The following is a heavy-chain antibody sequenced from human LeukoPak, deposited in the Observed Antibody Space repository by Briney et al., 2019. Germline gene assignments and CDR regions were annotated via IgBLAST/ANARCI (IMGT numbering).Heavy chain of an antibody. CDR1: GFTFNTYW. V-gene: IGHV3-74*01. CDR3: ARAKLEEYYDSSGYYFDY. J-gene: IGHJ4*02. Sequence: GSLRLSCAASGFTFNTYWMHWVRQAPGKGLVWVSSINADGSSTSYADSMKGRFTISRDNAKNTLYLQMNSLRAEDTAVYYCARAKLEEYYDSSGYYFDYWGQGTLVTVSS. D-gene: IGHD3-22*01. CDR2: INADGSST.